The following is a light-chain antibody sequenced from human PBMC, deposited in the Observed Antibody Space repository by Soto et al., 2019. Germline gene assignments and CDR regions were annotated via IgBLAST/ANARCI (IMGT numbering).Light chain of an antibody. CDR1: QSVSSSY. CDR3: QQYGSSPRT. V-gene: IGKV3-20*01. CDR2: DAS. J-gene: IGKJ1*01. Sequence: EIVLTQSPGTLSLSPGERATLSCRASQSVSSSYLAWYQQKPGQAPRLLIYDASSRATGIPDRFSGSGSGTDFTLTISRLEPEDFAVYYCQQYGSSPRTFGRGTEVEIK.